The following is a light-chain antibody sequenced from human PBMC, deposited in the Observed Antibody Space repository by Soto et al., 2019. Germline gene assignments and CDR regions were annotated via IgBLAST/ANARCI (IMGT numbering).Light chain of an antibody. CDR1: QSVSSSY. V-gene: IGKV3-20*01. Sequence: EIVLTQSPGTLSLSPGERATLSCRASQSVSSSYLAWYQQKPGQAPRLLIYGASSRATGIPDRFSGSGSGTDFTLTISRLAPEDFAVYYCQQYGSSPIFTLGPGTKVDIK. J-gene: IGKJ3*01. CDR2: GAS. CDR3: QQYGSSPIFT.